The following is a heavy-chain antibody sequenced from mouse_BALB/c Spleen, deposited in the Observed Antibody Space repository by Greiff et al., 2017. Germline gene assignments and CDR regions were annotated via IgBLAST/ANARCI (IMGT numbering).Heavy chain of an antibody. CDR2: IRLKSDNYAT. D-gene: IGHD1-2*01. CDR1: GFTFSSYW. Sequence: EVQGVESGGGLVQPGGSMKLSCVASGFTFSSYWMSWVRQSPEKGLEWVAEIRLKSDNYATHYAESVKGKFTISRDDSKSRLYLQMNSLRAEDTGIYYCTTATLGTCYAMDYWGQGTSVTVSS. J-gene: IGHJ4*01. CDR3: TTATLGTCYAMDY. V-gene: IGHV6-6*02.